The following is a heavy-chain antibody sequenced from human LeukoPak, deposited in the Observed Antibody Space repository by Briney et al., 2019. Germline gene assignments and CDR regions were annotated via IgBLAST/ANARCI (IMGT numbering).Heavy chain of an antibody. D-gene: IGHD3-3*01. CDR2: INPNSGGT. J-gene: IGHJ4*02. CDR3: ARLDVGLDFWSGYTPVDY. CDR1: GYTFTCYY. V-gene: IGHV1-2*06. Sequence: ASVKVSCKASGYTFTCYYMHWVRQAPGQGLEWMGRINPNSGGTNYAQKFQGRVNMTRDTSISTAYMELSRLRSDDTAVYYCARLDVGLDFWSGYTPVDYWGQGTLVTVSS.